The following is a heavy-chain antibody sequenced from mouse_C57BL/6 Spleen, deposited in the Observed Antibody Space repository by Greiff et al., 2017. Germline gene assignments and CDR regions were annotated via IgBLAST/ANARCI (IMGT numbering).Heavy chain of an antibody. CDR1: GYTFTDYY. D-gene: IGHD2-3*01. Sequence: VQLQQSGPELVKPGASVKISCKASGYTFTDYYMNWVKQSHGKSLEWIGDINPNNGGTRYNEKFKGKATLTVDKSSSTAYMELRSLTSEDSAVYYCARIYDGYYGLFAYWGQGTLVTVSA. J-gene: IGHJ3*01. CDR2: INPNNGGT. V-gene: IGHV1-26*01. CDR3: ARIYDGYYGLFAY.